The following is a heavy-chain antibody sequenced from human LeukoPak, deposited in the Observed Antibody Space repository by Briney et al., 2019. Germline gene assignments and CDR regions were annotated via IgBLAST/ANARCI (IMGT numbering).Heavy chain of an antibody. Sequence: PSETLSLTCTVSGYSISSGYYWGWIRQPPGKGLEWIGSIYHSGSTYYNPSLKSRVTISVDTSKNQFSQKLSSVTAADTAVYYCARDRITIFGVEEGDYWGQGTLVTVSS. D-gene: IGHD3-3*01. CDR2: IYHSGST. CDR1: GYSISSGYY. CDR3: ARDRITIFGVEEGDY. V-gene: IGHV4-38-2*02. J-gene: IGHJ4*02.